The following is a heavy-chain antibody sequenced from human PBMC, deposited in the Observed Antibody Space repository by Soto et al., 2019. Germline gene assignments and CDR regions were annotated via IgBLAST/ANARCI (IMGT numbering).Heavy chain of an antibody. CDR1: GFTFNTHA. V-gene: IGHV3-23*01. D-gene: IGHD2-21*02. Sequence: GGPLRLSCAPSGFTFNTHAMNWVRQVPGKGLEWVSTISGTGGRTYYADSVKGRFTISKDDSKNTLYLQMNSLRAEDAAVYHCAGSSFCVAGDCCRFDYWGQGALVNVSS. J-gene: IGHJ4*02. CDR2: ISGTGGRT. CDR3: AGSSFCVAGDCCRFDY.